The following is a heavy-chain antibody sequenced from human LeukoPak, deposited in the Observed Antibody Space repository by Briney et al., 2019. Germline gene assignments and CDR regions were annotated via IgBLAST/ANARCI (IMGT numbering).Heavy chain of an antibody. CDR1: GYSISSGYY. V-gene: IGHV4-38-2*01. J-gene: IGHJ4*02. CDR2: IYHSGST. Sequence: TSETLSLTCAVSGYSISSGYYWGWIRQPPGKGLEWIGSIYHSGSTHYNSSLKSRITISVDTSKNQFSLKLTSVTAADTAMYYRARQMQSTVFDYWAQRTLVTVSS. CDR3: ARQMQSTVFDY. D-gene: IGHD4-17*01.